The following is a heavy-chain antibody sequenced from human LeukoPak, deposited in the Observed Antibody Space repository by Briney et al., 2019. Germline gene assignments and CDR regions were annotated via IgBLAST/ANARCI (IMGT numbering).Heavy chain of an antibody. J-gene: IGHJ4*02. CDR1: GGSFSDYY. Sequence: PSETLSLTCAVYGGSFSDYYWSWIRQPPGKGLEWIGEINHSGSTNYNPSLKSRVTISVDTSKNQFSLKLSSVTAADTAVYYCARGVPYYYDSSGYENYFDYWGQGTLVTVSS. V-gene: IGHV4-34*01. D-gene: IGHD3-22*01. CDR3: ARGVPYYYDSSGYENYFDY. CDR2: INHSGST.